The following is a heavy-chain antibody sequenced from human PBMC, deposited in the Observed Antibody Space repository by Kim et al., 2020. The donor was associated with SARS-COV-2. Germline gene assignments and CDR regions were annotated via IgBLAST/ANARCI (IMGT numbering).Heavy chain of an antibody. CDR2: ISYDGSNK. CDR1: GFTFSSYA. D-gene: IGHD2-2*01. Sequence: GGSLRLSCAASGFTFSSYAMHWVRQAPGKGLEWVAVISYDGSNKYYADSVKGRFTISRDNSKNTLYLQMNSLRAEDTAVYYCARATRTSCFDYWGQGTLVTVSS. CDR3: ARATRTSCFDY. V-gene: IGHV3-30*04. J-gene: IGHJ4*02.